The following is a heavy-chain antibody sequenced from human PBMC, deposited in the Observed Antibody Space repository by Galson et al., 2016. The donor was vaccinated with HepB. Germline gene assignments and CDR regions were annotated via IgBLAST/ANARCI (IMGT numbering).Heavy chain of an antibody. D-gene: IGHD3-22*01. Sequence: SETLSLTCTDSGGSISSDYWSWIRQPPGKGLEWIGYIYYSGSTNYNPSLKSRVTISVDTSKNQFSLKLNSVTAADTAVYYCARGDYDTRGYTMTFDYWGQGTLVTVFS. CDR3: ARGDYDTRGYTMTFDY. J-gene: IGHJ4*02. V-gene: IGHV4-59*01. CDR1: GGSISSDY. CDR2: IYYSGST.